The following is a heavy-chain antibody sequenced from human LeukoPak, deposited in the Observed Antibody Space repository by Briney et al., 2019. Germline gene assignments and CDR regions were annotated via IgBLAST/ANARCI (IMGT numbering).Heavy chain of an antibody. CDR3: ATSGDFNWFDP. Sequence: SETLSLTCTVSGGSISSGSYYWSWIRQPAGKGLEWIGSIHYSGSTYYNPSLKSRVTISVDTSKNQFSLKLTSVTAADTAVYYCATSGDFNWFDPWGQGTLVTVSS. J-gene: IGHJ5*02. D-gene: IGHD4-17*01. CDR2: IHYSGST. CDR1: GGSISSGSYY. V-gene: IGHV4-39*01.